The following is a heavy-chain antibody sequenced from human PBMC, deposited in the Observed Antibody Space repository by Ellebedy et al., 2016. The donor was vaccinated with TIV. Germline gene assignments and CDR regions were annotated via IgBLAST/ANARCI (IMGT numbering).Heavy chain of an antibody. J-gene: IGHJ4*02. CDR3: ARVVEGGYSYGLTLDY. D-gene: IGHD5-18*01. CDR1: GDSMSSSNYH. CDR2: IYSSGST. Sequence: MPSETLSPTCTVSGDSMSSSNYHWGWIRQPPGKGLEWIGNIYSSGSTYNPSLRSRVAISLDPSKNQFSLKLSSVTAADTAVYYCARVVEGGYSYGLTLDYWGQGTLVTVSS. V-gene: IGHV4-39*07.